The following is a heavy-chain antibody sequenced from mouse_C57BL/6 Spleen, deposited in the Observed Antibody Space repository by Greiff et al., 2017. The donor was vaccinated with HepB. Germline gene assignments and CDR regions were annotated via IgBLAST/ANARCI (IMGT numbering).Heavy chain of an antibody. CDR2: ISSGSSTI. Sequence: KGLEWVAYISSGSSTIYYADTVKGRFTISRDNAKNTLFLQMTSLRSEDTAMYYCERGGDYRDYYAMDYWGQGTSVTVSS. J-gene: IGHJ4*01. D-gene: IGHD5-5*01. CDR3: ERGGDYRDYYAMDY. V-gene: IGHV5-17*01.